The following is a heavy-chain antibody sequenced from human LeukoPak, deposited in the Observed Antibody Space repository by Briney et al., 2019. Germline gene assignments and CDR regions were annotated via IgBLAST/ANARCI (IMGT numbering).Heavy chain of an antibody. J-gene: IGHJ5*02. Sequence: GASVKVSCKASGYTFTGYYMHWVRQAPGQGLEWMGIINPSGGSTSYAQKFQGRVTMTRDTSTSTVYMELSSLRSEDTAVYYCARGGRLLWFGSSSRDWFDPWGQGTLVTVSS. D-gene: IGHD3-10*01. CDR1: GYTFTGYY. CDR3: ARGGRLLWFGSSSRDWFDP. CDR2: INPSGGST. V-gene: IGHV1-46*01.